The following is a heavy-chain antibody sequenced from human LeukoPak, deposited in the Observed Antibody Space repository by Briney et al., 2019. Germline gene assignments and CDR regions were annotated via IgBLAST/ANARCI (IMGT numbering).Heavy chain of an antibody. CDR1: DYSISSGYY. D-gene: IGHD3-16*02. CDR2: IYHSGST. Sequence: SETLSLTCTVSDYSISSGYYWGWIRQPPGKGLEWIGNIYHSGSTYYNPSLKSRVTISVDTSNNQFSLKLTSVTAADTAVYYCARSNDYAWGSYHLYPNWFDPWGQGTLVTVSS. CDR3: ARSNDYAWGSYHLYPNWFDP. V-gene: IGHV4-38-2*02. J-gene: IGHJ5*02.